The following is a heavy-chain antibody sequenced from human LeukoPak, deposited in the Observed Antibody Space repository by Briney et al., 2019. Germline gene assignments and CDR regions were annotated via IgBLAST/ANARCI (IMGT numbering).Heavy chain of an antibody. V-gene: IGHV3-30*01. Sequence: GGSLRLSCAASGFTFSTYVMHWVRQAPGKGLQWVAVILYDVSNKYYADSVKGRFIISRDNSKNTLYLQMNSLTAEDTAVYYCARVVAGSVYNCGMDVWGQGTTVTVSS. CDR2: ILYDVSNK. CDR3: ARVVAGSVYNCGMDV. D-gene: IGHD6-19*01. J-gene: IGHJ6*02. CDR1: GFTFSTYV.